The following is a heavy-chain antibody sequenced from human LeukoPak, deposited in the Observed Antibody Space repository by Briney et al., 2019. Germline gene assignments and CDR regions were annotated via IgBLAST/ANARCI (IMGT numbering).Heavy chain of an antibody. D-gene: IGHD3-10*01. CDR1: GFTFSSYW. J-gene: IGHJ6*02. CDR3: ARVGPSGSYYNVYYYYYYGMDV. CDR2: IKQDGSEK. Sequence: PGGSLRLSCAASGFTFSSYWMSWVRQAPGKGLEWVANIKQDGSEKFYVDSVKGRFTISRDNAKNSLYLQMNSLRAEDTAMYYCARVGPSGSYYNVYYYYYYGMDVWGQGTTVTVSS. V-gene: IGHV3-7*01.